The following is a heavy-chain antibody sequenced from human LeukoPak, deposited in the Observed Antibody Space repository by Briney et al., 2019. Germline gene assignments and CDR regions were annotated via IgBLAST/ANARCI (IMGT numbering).Heavy chain of an antibody. CDR3: ASSIRDSSSWYGGDSSGPGDY. CDR2: INPSGGST. J-gene: IGHJ4*02. D-gene: IGHD6-13*01. Sequence: GASVKVSCRASGYTFTSYYMHWVQQAPGLGLEWMGIINPSGGSTSYAQKFQGRVTMTRDTSTSTVYMELSSLRSEDTAVYYCASSIRDSSSWYGGDSSGPGDYWGQGTLVTVSS. V-gene: IGHV1-46*01. CDR1: GYTFTSYY.